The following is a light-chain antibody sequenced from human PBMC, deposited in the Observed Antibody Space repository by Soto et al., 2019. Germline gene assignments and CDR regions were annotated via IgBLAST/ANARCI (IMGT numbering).Light chain of an antibody. Sequence: DIQMTQTPSSLSASVGDRVTITCRASQGISNNFAWYQQKPGKDPKLLIYAASTLQSAGPPRLSGSGSGTDFNLTISSLQPKDVVTYYCQKCGNAHFSIGGGTKVELK. CDR1: QGISNN. V-gene: IGKV1-27*01. J-gene: IGKJ4*01. CDR3: QKCGNAHFS. CDR2: AAS.